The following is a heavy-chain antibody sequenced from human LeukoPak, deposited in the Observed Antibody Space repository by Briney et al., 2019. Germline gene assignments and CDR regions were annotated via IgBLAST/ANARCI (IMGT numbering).Heavy chain of an antibody. Sequence: PGGSLRLSCAASGFTFSSYSMNWVRQAPGKGLEWGSSISSSSSYIYYADSVKGRFTISRDNAKNSLYLQMNSLRAEDTAVYYCARVIGGEVVRAASYYYYYGMDVWGQGTTVTVSS. V-gene: IGHV3-21*01. D-gene: IGHD2-2*01. J-gene: IGHJ6*02. CDR1: GFTFSSYS. CDR3: ARVIGGEVVRAASYYYYYGMDV. CDR2: ISSSSSYI.